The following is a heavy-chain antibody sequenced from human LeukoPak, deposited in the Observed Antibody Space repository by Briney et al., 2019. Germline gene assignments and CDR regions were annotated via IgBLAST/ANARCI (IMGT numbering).Heavy chain of an antibody. J-gene: IGHJ4*02. Sequence: WASVKVSCKASGYTFTGYFIHWVRQAPGQGLEWMGWINPNNGGTKYAQKFQDRVTMTRDTSISTAYMELSRLTSDDTAVYFCARETYYSSGNVYNRIDYWGQGTLVAVSS. CDR2: INPNNGGT. CDR3: ARETYYSSGNVYNRIDY. V-gene: IGHV1-2*02. CDR1: GYTFTGYF. D-gene: IGHD3-10*01.